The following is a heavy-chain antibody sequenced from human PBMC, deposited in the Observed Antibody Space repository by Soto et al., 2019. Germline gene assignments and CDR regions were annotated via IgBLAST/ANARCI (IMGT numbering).Heavy chain of an antibody. J-gene: IGHJ4*02. V-gene: IGHV3-23*01. CDR1: GFTFSSYA. CDR3: AKKPNNGAAAGDY. Sequence: GGSLRLSCAASGFTFSSYAMSWVRQAPGKGLEWVSAISGSGGSTYYADSVKGRFTISRDDSKNTLYLQMNSLRAEDTAVYYWAKKPNNGAAAGDYWGQGTLVTVSS. D-gene: IGHD6-13*01. CDR2: ISGSGGST.